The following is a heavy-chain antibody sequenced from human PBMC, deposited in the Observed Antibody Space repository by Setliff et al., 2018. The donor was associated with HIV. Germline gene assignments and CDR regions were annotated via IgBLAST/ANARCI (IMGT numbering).Heavy chain of an antibody. J-gene: IGHJ6*03. Sequence: GESLKISCEASGFTVSDNHMTWVRQAPGKGLEWVSFIYSDGRTYYADSVQGRFTISRDNAKNTMYLEMNSLRAEDTAVYYCARDRVELFWDGELNYMDVWGKGTTVTVS. V-gene: IGHV3-53*01. CDR1: GFTVSDNH. D-gene: IGHD3-10*01. CDR2: IYSDGRT. CDR3: ARDRVELFWDGELNYMDV.